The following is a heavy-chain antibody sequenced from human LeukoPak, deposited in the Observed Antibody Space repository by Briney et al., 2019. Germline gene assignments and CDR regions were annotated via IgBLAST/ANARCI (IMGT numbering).Heavy chain of an antibody. V-gene: IGHV3-7*03. CDR2: IKQDGSEK. Sequence: QSGGSLRLSCAASGFTFSSYWMSRVRQAPGKGLEWVANIKQDGSEKYYVDSVKGRFTISRDNAKNSLYLQMNSLRAEDTAVYYCARTSHNRWADHEFDYWGQGTLVTVSS. D-gene: IGHD2-2*01. CDR1: GFTFSSYW. J-gene: IGHJ4*02. CDR3: ARTSHNRWADHEFDY.